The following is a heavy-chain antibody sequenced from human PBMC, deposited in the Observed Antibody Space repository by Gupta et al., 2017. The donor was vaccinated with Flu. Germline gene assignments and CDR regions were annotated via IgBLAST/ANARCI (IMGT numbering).Heavy chain of an antibody. V-gene: IGHV3-30*03. D-gene: IGHD2-21*02. CDR2: MTYDGRNT. CDR3: VIDRTAGFYFYGLDV. Sequence: MRGGRQLPGKGLEWVVVMTYDGRNTFDAKSVKGRSANSSDTSTNALYLQMNGLRPEETAIKFCVIDRTAGFYFYGLDVWGKGTAVTVSS. J-gene: IGHJ6*04.